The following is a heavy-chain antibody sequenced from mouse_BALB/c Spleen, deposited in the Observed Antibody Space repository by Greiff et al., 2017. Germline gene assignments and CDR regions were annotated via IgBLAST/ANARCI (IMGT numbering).Heavy chain of an antibody. Sequence: EVMLVESGGGLVKPGGSLKLSCAASGFTFSSYAMSWVRQSPEKRLEWVAEISSGGSYTYYPDTVTGRFTISRDNAKNTLYLEMSSLRSEDTAMYYCARILYDYERGHYYAMDYWGQGTSVTVSS. CDR1: GFTFSSYA. CDR2: ISSGGSYT. V-gene: IGHV5-9-4*01. J-gene: IGHJ4*01. D-gene: IGHD2-4*01. CDR3: ARILYDYERGHYYAMDY.